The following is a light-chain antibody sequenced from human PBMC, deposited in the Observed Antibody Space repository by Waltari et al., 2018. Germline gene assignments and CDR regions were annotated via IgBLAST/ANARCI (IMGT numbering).Light chain of an antibody. CDR1: QSVVTY. J-gene: IGKJ2*01. CDR3: QQRSSWTPHT. V-gene: IGKV3-11*01. Sequence: IVLTQSPATLSLSPGETATLSCRASQSVVTYLAWYQQKPGQAPRPLIYDASNRATGIPDRYRGSGSGTDFTRTISSLEPEEFALYYCQQRSSWTPHTFGQGARLEIK. CDR2: DAS.